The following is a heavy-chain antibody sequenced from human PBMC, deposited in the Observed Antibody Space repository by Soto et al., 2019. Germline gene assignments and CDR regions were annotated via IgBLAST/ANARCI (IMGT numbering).Heavy chain of an antibody. CDR3: TVWGSGNDFGAA. CDR2: SKNKADSYTT. CDR1: GFTFSDHY. D-gene: IGHD3-10*01. J-gene: IGHJ4*02. V-gene: IGHV3-72*01. Sequence: EVQLVESGGGLVQPGGSLRLSCAASGFTFSDHYMDWVRQAPGKGLEWVGRSKNKADSYTTDYAATVKGRFTISRYGSKTSLFLQMNSLKTEDTAVYYCTVWGSGNDFGAAWGQGILVTVSS.